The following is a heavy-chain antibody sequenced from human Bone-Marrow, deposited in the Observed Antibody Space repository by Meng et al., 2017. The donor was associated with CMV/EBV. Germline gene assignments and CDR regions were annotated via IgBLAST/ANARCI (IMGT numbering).Heavy chain of an antibody. Sequence: SETLSLTCAVYGGSFSGYYWSWIRQPPGKGLEWIGEINHSGSTNYNPSLKSRVTISVDTSKNQFSLKLSSVTAADTAVYYCAREVGIVVVPAAPLGAFDIWGQGTMVTVSS. D-gene: IGHD2-2*01. CDR2: INHSGST. J-gene: IGHJ3*02. V-gene: IGHV4-34*01. CDR3: AREVGIVVVPAAPLGAFDI. CDR1: GGSFSGYY.